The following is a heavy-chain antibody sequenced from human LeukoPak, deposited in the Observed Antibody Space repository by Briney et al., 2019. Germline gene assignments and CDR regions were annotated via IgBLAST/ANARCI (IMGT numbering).Heavy chain of an antibody. CDR3: AKDREVTSHLPYYFDY. CDR2: ISGSGGST. J-gene: IGHJ4*02. CDR1: RFTFSSYW. Sequence: PGGSLRLSCAASRFTFSSYWMTWVRQAPGKGLEWVSAISGSGGSTYYADSVKGRFTISRDNSKNTLYLQMNSLRAEDTAVYYCAKDREVTSHLPYYFDYWGQGTLVTVSS. V-gene: IGHV3-23*01. D-gene: IGHD2-21*02.